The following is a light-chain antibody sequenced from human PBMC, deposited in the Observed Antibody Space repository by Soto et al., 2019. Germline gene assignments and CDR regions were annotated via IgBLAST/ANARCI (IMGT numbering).Light chain of an antibody. J-gene: IGLJ1*01. CDR1: SSDVGSDYNY. CDR3: CSYTSISTYV. Sequence: QSVLTQPASASGSPGQSIAISCTRTSSDVGSDYNYVSWYQQHPGKAPKLMVYDVSTRPSGVSNRFSGSKSGTTASLTISGLQAEDEADYYCCSYTSISTYVFGTGTKVTVL. CDR2: DVS. V-gene: IGLV2-14*03.